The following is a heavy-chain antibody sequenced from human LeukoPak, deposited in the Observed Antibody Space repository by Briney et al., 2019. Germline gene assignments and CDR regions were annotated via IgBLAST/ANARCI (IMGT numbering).Heavy chain of an antibody. CDR3: ARTGYSSSWDIDYYYYMDV. CDR1: GGSISSSSYY. V-gene: IGHV4-39*07. D-gene: IGHD6-13*01. Sequence: SETLSLTCTVSGGSISSSSYYWGWIRQPPGKGLEWIGRIYYSGGTCYYLALKSRVTISVDTSKNQCSLKLSSVTATDTAVYYCARTGYSSSWDIDYYYYMDVWGKGTTVTVSS. CDR2: IYYSGGT. J-gene: IGHJ6*03.